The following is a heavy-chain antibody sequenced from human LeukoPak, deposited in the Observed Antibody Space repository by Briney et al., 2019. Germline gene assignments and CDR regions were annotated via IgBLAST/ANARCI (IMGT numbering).Heavy chain of an antibody. CDR3: ARPYYYDSRIDP. J-gene: IGHJ5*02. V-gene: IGHV4-30-4*01. D-gene: IGHD3-22*01. CDR1: GGSISSGDYY. CDR2: MYYSGTT. Sequence: SETLSLTCTVSGGSISSGDYYWTWIRQPPGKGLEWIAYMYYSGTTYYNPSLKSRVTMSADTSKNQLSLKLSSVTAADTAVYYCARPYYYDSRIDPWGQGILVTVSS.